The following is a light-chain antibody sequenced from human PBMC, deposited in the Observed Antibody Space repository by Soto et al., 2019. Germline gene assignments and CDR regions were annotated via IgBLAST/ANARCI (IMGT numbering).Light chain of an antibody. CDR3: QQYGSSPRYT. Sequence: EIVLTQSPGTLSLSPGERATLSCRASQSVSSSYLAWYQQKPGQAPRLLIYGASSRASGLPDRFRGSGSGTDVTLTISRLEPEDFGVYYCQQYGSSPRYTFGQGTKLEIK. CDR1: QSVSSSY. V-gene: IGKV3-20*01. J-gene: IGKJ2*01. CDR2: GAS.